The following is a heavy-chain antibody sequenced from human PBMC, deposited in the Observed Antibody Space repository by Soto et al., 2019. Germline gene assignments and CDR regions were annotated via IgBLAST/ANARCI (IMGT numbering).Heavy chain of an antibody. CDR2: ITPGGDNT. Sequence: GGSLRLSCAASGFTFTCHAMNWVRQAPGKGLEWVAGITPGGDNTYYADSVKGRFTISRDNSKNTAYLQMNYLRAEDTALYYCAKNAGGTCYFRVDCWGQGTLVTVSS. V-gene: IGHV3-23*01. J-gene: IGHJ4*02. D-gene: IGHD2-15*01. CDR1: GFTFTCHA. CDR3: AKNAGGTCYFRVDC.